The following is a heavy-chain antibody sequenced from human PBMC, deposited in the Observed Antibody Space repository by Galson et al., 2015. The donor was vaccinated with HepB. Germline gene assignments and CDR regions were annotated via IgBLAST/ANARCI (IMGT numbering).Heavy chain of an antibody. CDR2: ISASNGVT. CDR1: GYTFGDYG. J-gene: IGHJ4*01. V-gene: IGHV1-18*04. CDR3: ARDGGGKQVWPLYYFDS. Sequence: SVKVSCKASGYTFGDYGVGWVRQAPGHGLELMAWISASNGVTNYAENLQGRVTLTTDTSTSTAYMELRSLVSDDTAVYYCARDGGGKQVWPLYYFDSWGHGTLVTVSS. D-gene: IGHD3-16*01.